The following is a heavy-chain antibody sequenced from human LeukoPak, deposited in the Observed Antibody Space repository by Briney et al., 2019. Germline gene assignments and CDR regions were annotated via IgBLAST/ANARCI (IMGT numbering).Heavy chain of an antibody. V-gene: IGHV1-18*01. CDR2: ISAYNGNT. CDR3: ARGLEWLTRRHTWFDP. Sequence: ASVKVSCKASSYTFTNYAFTWVGQAPGQGLEWMGWISAYNGNTNYAQKLQGRVTMTTDTSTSTAYMELRSLRSDDTAVYYCARGLEWLTRRHTWFDPWGQGTLVTVSS. CDR1: SYTFTNYA. J-gene: IGHJ5*02. D-gene: IGHD3-3*01.